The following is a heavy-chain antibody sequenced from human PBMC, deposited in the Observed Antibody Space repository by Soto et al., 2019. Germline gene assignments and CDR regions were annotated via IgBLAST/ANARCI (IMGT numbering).Heavy chain of an antibody. D-gene: IGHD6-19*01. V-gene: IGHV6-1*01. CDR2: TYYRSKWYN. Sequence: SQTLSLTCAISGDSVSSNSAAWNWIRQSPSRGLEWLGRTYYRSKWYNDYAVSVKSRITINPYTSKNQFSLQLNSVTPEDTAVYYCARGGEQWLVNNNWFDPWGQGTLVTVSS. CDR1: GDSVSSNSAA. J-gene: IGHJ5*02. CDR3: ARGGEQWLVNNNWFDP.